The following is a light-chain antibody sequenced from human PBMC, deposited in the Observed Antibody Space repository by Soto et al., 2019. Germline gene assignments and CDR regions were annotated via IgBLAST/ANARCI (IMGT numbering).Light chain of an antibody. CDR1: QSISSW. Sequence: DIQMTQSPSTLSASVGDRVTITCRASQSISSWLARYQQKPGKAPKLLIYYASSLESGVPSRFSGSGSGTEFTLTISSLQPDDFATYYCQQYARMGTFGQGTKLEIK. CDR3: QQYARMGT. J-gene: IGKJ2*02. V-gene: IGKV1-5*01. CDR2: YAS.